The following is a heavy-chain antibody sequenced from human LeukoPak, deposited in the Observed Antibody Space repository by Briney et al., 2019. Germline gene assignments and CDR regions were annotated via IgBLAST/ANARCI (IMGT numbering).Heavy chain of an antibody. V-gene: IGHV5-51*01. CDR2: IYPGDSDT. J-gene: IGHJ4*02. CDR1: GYSFTSYW. CDR3: ARPREMATIDFDY. D-gene: IGHD5-24*01. Sequence: GESLKISCKGSGYSFTSYWIGWVRPMPGKGLEWMGIIYPGDSDTRYSPSFQGQVTISADKSISTAYLQWSSLKASDTAMYYCARPREMATIDFDYWGQGTLVTVSS.